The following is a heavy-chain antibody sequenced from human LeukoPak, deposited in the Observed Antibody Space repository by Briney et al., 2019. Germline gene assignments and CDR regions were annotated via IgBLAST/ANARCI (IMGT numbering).Heavy chain of an antibody. D-gene: IGHD5-12*01. J-gene: IGHJ4*02. Sequence: GGSLRLSCAASGFTFSDYSMNWVRQAPGKGLEWISYIGIDSGNTNYADSVKGRFSISGDKAKNSLYLQMNSLRVEDTAVYYCARDYEYAFDNWGQGTLVTVSS. CDR2: IGIDSGNT. CDR1: GFTFSDYS. CDR3: ARDYEYAFDN. V-gene: IGHV3-48*01.